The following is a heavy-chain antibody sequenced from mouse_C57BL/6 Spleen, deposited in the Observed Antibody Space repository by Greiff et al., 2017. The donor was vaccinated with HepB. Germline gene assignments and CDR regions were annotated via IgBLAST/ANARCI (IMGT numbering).Heavy chain of an antibody. V-gene: IGHV1-52*01. J-gene: IGHJ1*03. CDR1: GYTFTSYW. CDR3: ARGRYFDV. CDR2: IDPSDSDT. Sequence: VQLQQPGAELVRPGSSVKLSCKASGYTFTSYWMHWVKQRPIQGLEWIGNIDPSDSDTHYNQKFKDKATLTVDKSSSTAYMQLSSLTSEDSAVYCCARGRYFDVWGTGTTVTVSS.